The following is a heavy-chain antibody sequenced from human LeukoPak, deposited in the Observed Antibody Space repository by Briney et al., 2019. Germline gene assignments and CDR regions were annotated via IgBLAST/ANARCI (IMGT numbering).Heavy chain of an antibody. V-gene: IGHV4-59*01. D-gene: IGHD6-19*01. Sequence: SETLSLTCTVSGGSISSYYWSWIRQPPGKGLEWIGYIYYSGSTNYNPSLKSRVTISVDTSKNQFSLKLSSVTAADTAVYYCARGGSGWSSERVFDYWGQGTLVTVSS. CDR3: ARGGSGWSSERVFDY. CDR2: IYYSGST. J-gene: IGHJ4*02. CDR1: GGSISSYY.